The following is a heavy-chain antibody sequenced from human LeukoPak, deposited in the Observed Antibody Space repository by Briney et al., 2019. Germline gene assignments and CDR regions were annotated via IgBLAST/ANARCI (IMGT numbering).Heavy chain of an antibody. CDR3: ARLLAGCPGGRCRAHFDY. CDR2: IYFGGST. Sequence: SETLSLTCSVSGDSINSNYWSWMRQPPGKGLEWIGYIYFGGSTNYNPSLKSRVSMSVDTSKNQFSLNLSSVTAADTAVYHCARLLAGCPGGRCRAHFDYWGQGTLVTVSS. J-gene: IGHJ4*02. CDR1: GDSINSNY. V-gene: IGHV4-59*01. D-gene: IGHD2-15*01.